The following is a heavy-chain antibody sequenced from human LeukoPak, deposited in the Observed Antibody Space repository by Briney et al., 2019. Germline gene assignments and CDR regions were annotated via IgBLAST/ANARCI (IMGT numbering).Heavy chain of an antibody. J-gene: IGHJ4*02. CDR3: ARRAGAYSHPYDY. Sequence: PGGSLRLSCEASGFTFSTYGMSWVRQAPGEGLEWVSGISGSGANTYYADSVKGRFTISRDNSKNTLYLQMNSLRAEDTAVYYCARRAGAYSHPYDYWGQGTLVTVSS. CDR1: GFTFSTYG. CDR2: ISGSGANT. D-gene: IGHD4/OR15-4a*01. V-gene: IGHV3-23*01.